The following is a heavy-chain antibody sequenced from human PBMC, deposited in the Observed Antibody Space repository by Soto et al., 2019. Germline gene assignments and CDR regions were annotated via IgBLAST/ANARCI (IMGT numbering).Heavy chain of an antibody. CDR2: ISYDGSNK. V-gene: IGHV3-30-3*01. CDR1: GFTFSSYA. D-gene: IGHD6-19*01. Sequence: QVQLVESGGGVVQPGRSLRLSCAASGFTFSSYAMHWVRQAPGKGLEWVAVISYDGSNKYYADSVKGLFTISRDNSKNTLYLQMNSLRAEDTAVYYCARNIAVAGTYYYYYGMDVWGQGTTVTVSS. J-gene: IGHJ6*02. CDR3: ARNIAVAGTYYYYYGMDV.